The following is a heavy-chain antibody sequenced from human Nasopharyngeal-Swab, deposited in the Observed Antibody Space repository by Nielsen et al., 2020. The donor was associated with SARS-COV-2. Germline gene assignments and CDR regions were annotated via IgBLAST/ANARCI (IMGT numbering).Heavy chain of an antibody. V-gene: IGHV3-11*04. Sequence: GESLKISCAASGFTFSDYYMSWIRQAPGKGLEWVSYISSSGSTIYYADSVKGRFTISRDNAKNSLYLQMNSLRAEDTAVYYCARGASNIPFDYWGQGTLVTVSS. D-gene: IGHD2/OR15-2a*01. CDR1: GFTFSDYY. CDR2: ISSSGSTI. CDR3: ARGASNIPFDY. J-gene: IGHJ4*02.